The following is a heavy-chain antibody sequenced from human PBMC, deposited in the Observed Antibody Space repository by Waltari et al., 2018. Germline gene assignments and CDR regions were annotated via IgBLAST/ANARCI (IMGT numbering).Heavy chain of an antibody. CDR1: GFPFSRHG. D-gene: IGHD3-10*01. J-gene: IGHJ6*02. Sequence: QAQLVESGGGVVQPGRSLRLSCDGSGFPFSRHGMDWVRQARGKRPEWVEVIWYDGNNKYYADSVRGRFTISRDNAKNTLYLQMDSLRADDTAVYYCAKGSYYDAGGRTYYNGMDVWGQGTTVTVSS. V-gene: IGHV3-33*03. CDR2: IWYDGNNK. CDR3: AKGSYYDAGGRTYYNGMDV.